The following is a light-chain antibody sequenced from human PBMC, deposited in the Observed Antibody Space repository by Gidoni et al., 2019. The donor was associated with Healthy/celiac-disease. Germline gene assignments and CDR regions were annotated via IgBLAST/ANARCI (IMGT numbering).Light chain of an antibody. CDR3: PQYGSSPPIT. Sequence: EIVLTQTPGTRAVSPGERATLYCRASQSVSSSYLAWYQQKPGQAPRLLIYGAASRATGIPDRFSGSGSGTDFTLTISRLEPEDFSVYYCPQYGSSPPITFGQGTRLEIK. CDR2: GAA. CDR1: QSVSSSY. J-gene: IGKJ5*01. V-gene: IGKV3-20*01.